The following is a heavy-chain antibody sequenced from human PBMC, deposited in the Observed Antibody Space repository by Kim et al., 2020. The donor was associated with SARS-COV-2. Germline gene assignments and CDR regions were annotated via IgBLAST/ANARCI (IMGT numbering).Heavy chain of an antibody. CDR2: IIPIFGTA. Sequence: SVKVSCKASGGTFSSYAISWVRQAPGQGLEWMGGIIPIFGTANYAQKFQGRVTITADESTSTAYMELSSLRSEDTAVYYCARDRGSGRYYDSSGYFYYYYGMDVWGQGTTVTVSS. V-gene: IGHV1-69*13. J-gene: IGHJ6*02. D-gene: IGHD3-22*01. CDR3: ARDRGSGRYYDSSGYFYYYYGMDV. CDR1: GGTFSSYA.